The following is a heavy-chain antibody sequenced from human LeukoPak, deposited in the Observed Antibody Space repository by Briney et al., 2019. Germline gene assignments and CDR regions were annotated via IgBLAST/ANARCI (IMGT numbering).Heavy chain of an antibody. CDR3: ARRISCSSTSCYESYFDY. Sequence: SETLSLTCTVSGGSISSSNYYWGWIRQPPGRGLEWIGNVYYTGSTYYNPSLKSRVTVSVDTSKNQFSLKLSSVTAADTAVYYCARRISCSSTSCYESYFDYWGQGTLVTVSS. V-gene: IGHV4-39*01. J-gene: IGHJ4*02. CDR2: VYYTGST. D-gene: IGHD2-2*01. CDR1: GGSISSSNYY.